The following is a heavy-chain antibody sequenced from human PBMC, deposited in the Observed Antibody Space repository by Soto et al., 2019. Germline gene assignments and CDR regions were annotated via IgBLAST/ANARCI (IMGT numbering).Heavy chain of an antibody. V-gene: IGHV3-23*01. Sequence: PXESLRLSCAASGFTFSTFSMNWVRQAPGKGLEWVSAIGDSGSSTYYADSLRGRFTISRDNSKNTLYLQMNSLRAEDTAVYYCAKGGGWLYYFDYWGQGTPVTVSS. J-gene: IGHJ4*02. CDR1: GFTFSTFS. D-gene: IGHD6-19*01. CDR3: AKGGGWLYYFDY. CDR2: IGDSGSST.